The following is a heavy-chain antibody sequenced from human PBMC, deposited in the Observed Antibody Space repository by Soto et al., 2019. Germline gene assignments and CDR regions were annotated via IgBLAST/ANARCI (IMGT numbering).Heavy chain of an antibody. Sequence: SETPSLTCAVSDGSISRGGYSWSWIRQPPGKGLEWIGYIYHSGSTYYNPSLKSRVTISVDRSKNQFSLKLSSVTAADTAVYYCARAGDSSGPVALGYWGQGTLVTVSS. J-gene: IGHJ4*02. V-gene: IGHV4-30-2*01. D-gene: IGHD3-22*01. CDR1: DGSISRGGYS. CDR2: IYHSGST. CDR3: ARAGDSSGPVALGY.